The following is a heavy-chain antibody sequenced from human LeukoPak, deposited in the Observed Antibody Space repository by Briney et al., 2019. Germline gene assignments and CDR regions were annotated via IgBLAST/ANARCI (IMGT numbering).Heavy chain of an antibody. Sequence: SETLSLTCTVSGGSISSYYWGWIRQPPGKGLEWIGSIYYSGSTYYNPSLKSRVTISVDTSKNQFSLKLSSVTAADTAVYYCARVITYYDILTGYIDYWGQGTLVTVSS. J-gene: IGHJ4*02. CDR1: GGSISSYY. CDR3: ARVITYYDILTGYIDY. V-gene: IGHV4-39*07. CDR2: IYYSGST. D-gene: IGHD3-9*01.